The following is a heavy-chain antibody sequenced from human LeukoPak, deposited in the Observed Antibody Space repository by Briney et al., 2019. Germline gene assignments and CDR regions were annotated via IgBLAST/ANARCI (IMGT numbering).Heavy chain of an antibody. J-gene: IGHJ3*02. CDR1: GFTFDDYA. CDR2: ISRDSGTI. D-gene: IGHD6-6*01. V-gene: IGHV3-9*01. CDR3: AKDFRSYSSSSSPRAAFDI. Sequence: PGRSLRLSCAASGFTFDDYAMHWVRQAPGKGLEWVSGISRDSGTIVYADSVKGRFTISRDNARNSLYLQMNSLRAEDTAVYYCAKDFRSYSSSSSPRAAFDIWGQGTMVTVSS.